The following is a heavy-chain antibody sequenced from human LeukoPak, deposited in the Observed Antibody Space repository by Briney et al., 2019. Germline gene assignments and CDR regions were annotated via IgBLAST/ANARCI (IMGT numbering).Heavy chain of an antibody. D-gene: IGHD3-22*01. CDR1: GFTFSSYN. CDR2: ISASGGST. J-gene: IGHJ5*02. Sequence: GGSLRLSRAASGFTFSSYNINWVRQAPGKGLEWVSGISASGGSTYYADSVRGRFTISRDNSKNTLYLQMNSLRAEDTAGYYCAHSNSAYYPNWFDPWGQGTLVTVSS. V-gene: IGHV3-23*01. CDR3: AHSNSAYYPNWFDP.